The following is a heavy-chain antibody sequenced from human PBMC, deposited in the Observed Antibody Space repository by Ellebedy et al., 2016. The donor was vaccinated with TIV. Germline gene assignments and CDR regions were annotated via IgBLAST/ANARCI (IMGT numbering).Heavy chain of an antibody. Sequence: MPSETLSLTCAVYGGSFRGYYWSWIRQPPGKGLEWIGEINHSGSTHYNPSLKSRVTISVDTSKNQFSLNLSSVTAADTAVYYCAMGYYGSVRYFDLWGRGTLVTVSS. D-gene: IGHD3-10*01. CDR3: AMGYYGSVRYFDL. CDR2: INHSGST. J-gene: IGHJ2*01. CDR1: GGSFRGYY. V-gene: IGHV4-34*01.